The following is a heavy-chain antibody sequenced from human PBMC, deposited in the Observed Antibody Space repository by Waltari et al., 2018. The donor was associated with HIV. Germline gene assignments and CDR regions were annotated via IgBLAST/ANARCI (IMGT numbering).Heavy chain of an antibody. D-gene: IGHD6-19*01. CDR2: TRPSGIKT. J-gene: IGHJ1*01. CDR1: GFTFSNLA. CDR3: VKMWESGGWLEYFQG. Sequence: ELTLVESGESIVKTGGSLRLSCSASGFTFSNLATHWVRQAPGRGPQFVSVTRPSGIKTYYTDSLKGRLTISRDKSKHSLFLQMRSLMPEDSAIYYCVKMWESGGWLEYFQGWGQG. V-gene: IGHV3-64D*06.